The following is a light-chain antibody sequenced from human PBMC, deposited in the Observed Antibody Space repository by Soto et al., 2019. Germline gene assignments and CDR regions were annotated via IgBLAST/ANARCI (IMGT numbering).Light chain of an antibody. CDR1: ESVNSAL. Sequence: EILLTQSPGTLSLSPGERATLSCRASESVNSALLAWYQQRPGQPPRLLIYGSSKRATVTPDRFSGSASGTDFTLTISRLEPEDFAVYYCQLYGKSPVTFGGGTKVAI. CDR3: QLYGKSPVT. CDR2: GSS. J-gene: IGKJ4*01. V-gene: IGKV3-20*01.